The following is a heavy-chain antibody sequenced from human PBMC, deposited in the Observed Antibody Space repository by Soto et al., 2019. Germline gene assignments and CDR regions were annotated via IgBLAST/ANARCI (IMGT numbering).Heavy chain of an antibody. D-gene: IGHD2-15*01. CDR1: GYSFSIHW. V-gene: IGHV5-51*01. Sequence: GESLKISCKGSGYSFSIHWVAWLRQMPGKGLEWVGIIYPGNSNTMYSPSFQGQVTISADTTLSTTYLQWDSLKPSDTAIYFCASDSNCNGGNCPMGGFDMWGQGTMVTVSS. CDR2: IYPGNSNT. J-gene: IGHJ3*02. CDR3: ASDSNCNGGNCPMGGFDM.